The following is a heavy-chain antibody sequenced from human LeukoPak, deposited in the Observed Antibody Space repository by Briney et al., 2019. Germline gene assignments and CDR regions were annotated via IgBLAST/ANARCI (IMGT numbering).Heavy chain of an antibody. CDR2: ISAYSGNT. Sequence: ASVKVSCKASGYTFTSYGISWVRQAPGQGLEWMGWISAYSGNTNYAQKLQGRVTMTTDTSTSTAYMELRSLRSDDTAVYYCARDIDIVVVVAATPGSFDYWGQGALVTVSS. D-gene: IGHD2-15*01. CDR3: ARDIDIVVVVAATPGSFDY. CDR1: GYTFTSYG. V-gene: IGHV1-18*01. J-gene: IGHJ4*02.